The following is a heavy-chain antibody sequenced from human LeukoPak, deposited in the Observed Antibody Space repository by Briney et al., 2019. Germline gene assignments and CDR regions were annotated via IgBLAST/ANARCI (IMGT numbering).Heavy chain of an antibody. D-gene: IGHD3-16*02. CDR3: ARVPWGSYLDY. Sequence: ASVKVSCKASGYTFTSYAMHWVRQAPGQRLEWMGWINAGNGNTKCSQKFQGRVTITRDTSASTAYMELSSLRSEDTAAYYCARVPWGSYLDYWGQGTLVTVSS. CDR2: INAGNGNT. V-gene: IGHV1-3*01. J-gene: IGHJ4*02. CDR1: GYTFTSYA.